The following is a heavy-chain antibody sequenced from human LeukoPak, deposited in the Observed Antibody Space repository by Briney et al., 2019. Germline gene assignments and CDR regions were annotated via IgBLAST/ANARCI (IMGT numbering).Heavy chain of an antibody. CDR1: GVSISTYY. CDR2: IYYSGST. V-gene: IGHV4-59*08. Sequence: SETLSLTCTVSGVSISTYYWSWIRQPPGKGLGWIGYIYYSGSTNYNPSLKSRVTISVDTSKNQFSLKLSSVTAADTAVYYCARHPRRAWYSYYDSSGYYFDYWGQGTLVTVSS. CDR3: ARHPRRAWYSYYDSSGYYFDY. D-gene: IGHD3-22*01. J-gene: IGHJ4*02.